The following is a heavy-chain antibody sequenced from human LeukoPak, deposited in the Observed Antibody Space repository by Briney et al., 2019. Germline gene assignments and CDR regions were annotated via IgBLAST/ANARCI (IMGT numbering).Heavy chain of an antibody. Sequence: SVKVSCKASGGTFSSYAISWVRQAPGQGLEWMGRIIPIFGTANYAQKFQGRVTITTDESTSTAYMELSSLRSEDTAVYYCARGILKDCSGGNCYYYYMDVWGKGTTVTVSS. D-gene: IGHD2-15*01. CDR2: IIPIFGTA. CDR1: GGTFSSYA. CDR3: ARGILKDCSGGNCYYYYMDV. J-gene: IGHJ6*03. V-gene: IGHV1-69*05.